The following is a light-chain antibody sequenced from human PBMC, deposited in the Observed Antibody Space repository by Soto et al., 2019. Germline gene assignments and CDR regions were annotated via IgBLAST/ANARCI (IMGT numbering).Light chain of an antibody. CDR3: QHSYSTPQT. CDR1: QSISSY. CDR2: AAS. V-gene: IGKV1-39*01. J-gene: IGKJ1*01. Sequence: DIQMTQSPSSLSASVGDRVTITCRASQSISSYLNWYQQKPGKAPKLLIYAASSLQSGVPSRFRGSGSGTDFTLTISSLQPEDFATYYYQHSYSTPQTFGQGTKVEIK.